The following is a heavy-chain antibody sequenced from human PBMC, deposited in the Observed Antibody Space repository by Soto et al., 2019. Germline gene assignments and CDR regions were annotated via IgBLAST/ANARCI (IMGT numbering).Heavy chain of an antibody. CDR3: ARGFTIESYYFDY. J-gene: IGHJ4*02. V-gene: IGHV1-69*02. D-gene: IGHD3-10*01. CDR1: GGTFSSYT. CDR2: IIPILGIA. Sequence: GASVKVSCKASGGTFSSYTISWVRQAPGQGLEWMGRIIPILGIANYAQKFQGRVTITADKSTSTAYMELSSLRSEDTAVYYCARGFTIESYYFDYWGQGTLVTVSS.